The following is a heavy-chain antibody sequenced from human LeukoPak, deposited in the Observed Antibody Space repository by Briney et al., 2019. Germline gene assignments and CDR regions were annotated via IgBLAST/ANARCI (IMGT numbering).Heavy chain of an antibody. Sequence: PSETQSLTCAGYGGSFSGYYWSWIRQPPGKGLEWIGEINHSGSTNYNRSLKSRVTISVDTSKNQFSLKLSSVTAADTAVYYCARGRRPGIAVAGTRRRGYFDYWGQGTLVTVSS. CDR3: ARGRRPGIAVAGTRRRGYFDY. CDR2: INHSGST. V-gene: IGHV4-34*01. CDR1: GGSFSGYY. J-gene: IGHJ4*02. D-gene: IGHD6-19*01.